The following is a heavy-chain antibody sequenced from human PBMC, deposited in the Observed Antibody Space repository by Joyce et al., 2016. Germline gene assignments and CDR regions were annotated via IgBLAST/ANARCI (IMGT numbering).Heavy chain of an antibody. D-gene: IGHD5-24*01. V-gene: IGHV3-7*01. CDR2: IKTDGSEQ. CDR3: VRDRGWLQFGH. CDR1: GFAFSYHW. Sequence: EVQLVESGGGLVQPGGSLRLSCAASGFAFSYHWRSWVGQAPGKGREWVGQIKTDGSEQNNMDSVRGRFTISRDNAKNSLYLQINSVRAEDTGVYYCVRDRGWLQFGHWGQGTLVPVSS. J-gene: IGHJ4*02.